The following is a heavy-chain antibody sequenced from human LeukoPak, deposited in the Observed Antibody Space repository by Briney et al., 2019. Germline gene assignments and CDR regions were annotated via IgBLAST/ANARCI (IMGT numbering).Heavy chain of an antibody. CDR2: ISAYNGNT. Sequence: ASVKVSCKASGYTFTSYGVSWVRQAPGHGLGWWGWISAYNGNTNYAQKLQGRVTMTTDTSTSTAYTELRSLRSDDTAVYYCARVGYCSGGSCYPSYFQHWGQGTLVTVSS. V-gene: IGHV1-18*04. J-gene: IGHJ1*01. D-gene: IGHD2-15*01. CDR3: ARVGYCSGGSCYPSYFQH. CDR1: GYTFTSYG.